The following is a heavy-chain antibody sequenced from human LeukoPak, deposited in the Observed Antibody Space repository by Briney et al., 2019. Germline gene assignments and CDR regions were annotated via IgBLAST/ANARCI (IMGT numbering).Heavy chain of an antibody. J-gene: IGHJ3*02. CDR1: GGSISSGDYY. V-gene: IGHV4-30-4*08. CDR2: IYYSGST. D-gene: IGHD6-13*01. Sequence: KPSQTLSLTCTVSGGSISSGDYYWRWIRQPPGKGLEWIGYIYYSGSTYYNPSLKSRVTISVDTSKNQFSLKLSSVTAADTAVYYCARAEGIEAFDIWGQGTMVTVSS. CDR3: ARAEGIEAFDI.